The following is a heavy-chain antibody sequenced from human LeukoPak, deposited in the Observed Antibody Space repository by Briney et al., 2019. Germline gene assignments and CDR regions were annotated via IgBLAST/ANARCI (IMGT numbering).Heavy chain of an antibody. CDR1: GYSIAHGFF. D-gene: IGHD2-15*01. CDR2: LYHSGTT. CDR3: ARVEVPRDINDWYFDL. V-gene: IGHV4-38-2*02. J-gene: IGHJ2*01. Sequence: SETLSLTCTVTGYSIAHGFFWAWIRQPPGGGLEWIGSLYHSGTTYYNTSLKSRISTSVDTSKNQFSLKLRLVTAADTAVYYCARVEVPRDINDWYFDLWGRGTLVTVSS.